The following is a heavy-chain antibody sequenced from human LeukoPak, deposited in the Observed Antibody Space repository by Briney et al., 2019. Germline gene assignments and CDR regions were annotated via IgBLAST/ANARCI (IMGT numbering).Heavy chain of an antibody. CDR1: GDSVSVNSDV. J-gene: IGHJ3*01. Sequence: SQTLSLTCAISGDSVSVNSDVWNWIRQSPSRGLEWLGRTYYKSKWYNDCAVSVKSRITISPDTSKNQFSLQLNSVTPEDTAVYYCARDADWGYDAYDLWGQGTMVTVSS. D-gene: IGHD7-27*01. V-gene: IGHV6-1*01. CDR3: ARDADWGYDAYDL. CDR2: TYYKSKWYN.